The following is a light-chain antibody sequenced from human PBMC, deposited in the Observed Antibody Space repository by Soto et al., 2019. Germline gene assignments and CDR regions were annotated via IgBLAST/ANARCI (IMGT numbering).Light chain of an antibody. J-gene: IGKJ1*01. CDR3: QQANSFPWT. Sequence: DIQMTQSQSSVSASVGDKVAITCWASQGIAGWLAWYQQKPGKGPKLLIFGASRLQNGVPSRFSGSGSGTDFTLTISSLQPEDFATYYCQQANSFPWTFGQGTKVEIK. CDR2: GAS. V-gene: IGKV1-12*01. CDR1: QGIAGW.